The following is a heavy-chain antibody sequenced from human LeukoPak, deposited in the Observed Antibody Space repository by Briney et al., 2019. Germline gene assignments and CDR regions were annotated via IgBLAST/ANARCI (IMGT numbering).Heavy chain of an antibody. CDR3: ARRPATAVTPYFDY. CDR2: INGDGSST. V-gene: IGHV3-74*01. CDR1: GFTFSSYW. Sequence: GGSLRLSCAASGFTFSSYWLHWVRQTPGKGLVWVSLINGDGSSTSYADSVKGRFTISRDNARNTLYLQMNSLRDEDTAVYYCARRPATAVTPYFDYWGQGSLVTVSS. D-gene: IGHD4-23*01. J-gene: IGHJ4*02.